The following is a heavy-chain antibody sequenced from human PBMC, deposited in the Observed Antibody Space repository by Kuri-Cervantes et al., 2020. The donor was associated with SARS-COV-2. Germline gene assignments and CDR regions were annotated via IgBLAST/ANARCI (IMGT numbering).Heavy chain of an antibody. CDR3: ARRAYGDQGDSYYMDV. CDR2: INPNSGGT. J-gene: IGHJ6*03. V-gene: IGHV1-2*04. CDR1: GYTFTGYY. D-gene: IGHD4-17*01. Sequence: ASVKVSCKASGYTFTGYYMHWVRQAPGQGLEWMGWINPNSGGTNYAQKFQGWVTMTRDKSISTAFLQWSSLKASDTAMYYCARRAYGDQGDSYYMDVWGKGTTVTVSS.